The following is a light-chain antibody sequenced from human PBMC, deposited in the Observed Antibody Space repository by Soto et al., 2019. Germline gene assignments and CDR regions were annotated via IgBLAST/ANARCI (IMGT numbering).Light chain of an antibody. CDR1: SGHSTYI. CDR2: LEGSGSY. V-gene: IGLV4-60*03. J-gene: IGLJ7*01. Sequence: QLVLTQSSSASASLGSSVKLTCTLSSGHSTYIIAWHQQQPGKAPRYLMKLEGSGSYNKGSGVPDRFSGSSSGADRYLYISNLQSEDEADYYCETWDSDTRVFGGVTQLTVL. CDR3: ETWDSDTRV.